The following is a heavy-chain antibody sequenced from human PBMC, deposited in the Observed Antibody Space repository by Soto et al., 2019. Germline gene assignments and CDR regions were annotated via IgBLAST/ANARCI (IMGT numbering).Heavy chain of an antibody. CDR2: IYYSGST. CDR1: GGSISSYD. J-gene: IGHJ5*02. CDR3: ASHASPTPTNWFDP. Sequence: SETLSLTCTVSGGSISSYDWSWIRQPPGKGLEWIGYIYYSGSTNYNPSLKSRVTISVDTSKNQFSLKLSSVTAADTAVYYCASHASPTPTNWFDPWGQGTLVTVSS. V-gene: IGHV4-59*01.